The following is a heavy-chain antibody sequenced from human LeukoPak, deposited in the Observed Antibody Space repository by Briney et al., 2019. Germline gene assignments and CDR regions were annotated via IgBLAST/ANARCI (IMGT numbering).Heavy chain of an antibody. J-gene: IGHJ4*02. CDR3: AKSGYNRFDY. CDR2: ISGSGSGSST. CDR1: GFTFSSYE. D-gene: IGHD5-24*01. V-gene: IGHV3-23*01. Sequence: GGSLRLSCAASGFTFSSYEMNWVRQAPGKGLEWVSTISGSGSGSSTYYADSVKGRFTISRDNSKNTLYLQMNSLRAEDTAVYCAKSGYNRFDYWGQGTLVTVSS.